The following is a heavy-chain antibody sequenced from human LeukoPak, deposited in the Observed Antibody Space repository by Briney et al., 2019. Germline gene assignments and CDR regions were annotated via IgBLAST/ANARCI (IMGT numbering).Heavy chain of an antibody. CDR1: GFTVGDFA. J-gene: IGHJ4*02. CDR3: AKADSTMTSSRGRYFDY. CDR2: ISGSGGST. Sequence: PGRSLRLSCTASGFTVGDFAMSWFRQAPGKGLEWVSAISGSGGSTYYADSVKGRFTISRDNSKNTLYLQMNSLRVEDTAVYYCAKADSTMTSSRGRYFDYWGQGTLVTVSS. D-gene: IGHD3-22*01. V-gene: IGHV3-23*01.